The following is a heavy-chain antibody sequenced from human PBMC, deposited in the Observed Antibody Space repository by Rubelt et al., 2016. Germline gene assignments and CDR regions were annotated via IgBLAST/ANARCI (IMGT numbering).Heavy chain of an antibody. CDR2: IYYSASP. CDR3: ARDRHNYGPVDY. V-gene: IGHV4-59*12. CDR1: AGPISNYY. D-gene: IGHD5-18*01. J-gene: IGHJ4*02. Sequence: QVQLQESGPGLVKPSATLSLTCTVSAGPISNYYWGWIRQPPGKGLEWIGNIYYSASPNYNPSLESRVTISVDTSNTPFSLNLTSVTAADTAVYFCARDRHNYGPVDYWGQGILVTVSS.